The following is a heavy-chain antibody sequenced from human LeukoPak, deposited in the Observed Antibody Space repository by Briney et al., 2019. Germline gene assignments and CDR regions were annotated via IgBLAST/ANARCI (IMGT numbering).Heavy chain of an antibody. V-gene: IGHV1-18*01. Sequence: GASVKVSCKASGYTFTSYGISWVRQAPGQGLEWMGWISAYNGNTNYAQKLQGRVTMTTDTSTSTAYMELRSLRSDDTAVYYCARDYYNRPDDAFDIWGQGTMVTVSS. CDR1: GYTFTSYG. J-gene: IGHJ3*02. CDR3: ARDYYNRPDDAFDI. D-gene: IGHD3-22*01. CDR2: ISAYNGNT.